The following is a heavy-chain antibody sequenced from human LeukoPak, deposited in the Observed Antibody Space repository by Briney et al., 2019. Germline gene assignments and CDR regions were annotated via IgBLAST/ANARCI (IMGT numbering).Heavy chain of an antibody. CDR2: ISSSSYI. V-gene: IGHV3-21*01. D-gene: IGHD2-2*01. CDR1: GFIFSSYS. CDR3: ARDNHVPAAIWRFDY. Sequence: GGSLRLSCAASGFIFSSYSMNWVRQAPGKGLEWVSSISSSSYIYYADSVKGRFTISRDNAKNSLYLQMNSLRAEDTAVYYCARDNHVPAAIWRFDYWGQGTLVTVSS. J-gene: IGHJ4*02.